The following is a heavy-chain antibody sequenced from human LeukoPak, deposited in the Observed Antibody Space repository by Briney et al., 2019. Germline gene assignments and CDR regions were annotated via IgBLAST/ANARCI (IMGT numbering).Heavy chain of an antibody. CDR1: GFTFSGYS. J-gene: IGHJ3*02. Sequence: GSLRLSCAASGFTFSGYSMNWVRQAPGKGLEWVSSISSSSSYIYYADSVKGRFTICRDNAKNSLYLQMNSLRAEDTAVYYCARVRMVRGADAFDIWGQGTIVTVSS. CDR2: ISSSSSYI. CDR3: ARVRMVRGADAFDI. V-gene: IGHV3-21*01. D-gene: IGHD3-10*01.